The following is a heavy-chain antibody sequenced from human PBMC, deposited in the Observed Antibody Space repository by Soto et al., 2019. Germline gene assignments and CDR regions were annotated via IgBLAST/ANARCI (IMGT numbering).Heavy chain of an antibody. V-gene: IGHV3-30*18. CDR1: GFTFSSYG. CDR3: AKDLLRMGYDSSGYPGPD. D-gene: IGHD3-22*01. J-gene: IGHJ4*02. CDR2: ISYDGSNK. Sequence: GGSLRLSCAASGFTFSSYGMHWVRQAPGKGLEWVAVISYDGSNKYYADSVKGRFTISRDNSKNTLYLQMNSLRAEDTAVYYCAKDLLRMGYDSSGYPGPDWGQGTLVTVSS.